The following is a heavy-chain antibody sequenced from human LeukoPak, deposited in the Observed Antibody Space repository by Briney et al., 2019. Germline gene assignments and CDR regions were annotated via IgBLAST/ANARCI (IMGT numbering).Heavy chain of an antibody. D-gene: IGHD6-13*01. V-gene: IGHV3-33*01. Sequence: GGSLRLSCAASGFTFRSYGMHWVRQAPGKGLEWVAIVWYDGNNKYYADPVKGRFTVSRDNSKDTVSLQLNSLRAEDTAVYYCARGSEAAAGAFDYWGQGALVTVPS. CDR1: GFTFRSYG. CDR3: ARGSEAAAGAFDY. J-gene: IGHJ4*02. CDR2: VWYDGNNK.